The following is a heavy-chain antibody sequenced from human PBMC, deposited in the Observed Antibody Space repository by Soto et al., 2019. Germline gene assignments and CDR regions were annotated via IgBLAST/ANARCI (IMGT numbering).Heavy chain of an antibody. J-gene: IGHJ5*02. Sequence: ASVKVSCKASGGTFSSYTISWVRRAPGQGLEWMGRIIPILGIANYAQKFQGRVTITADKSTSTAYMELSSLRSEDTAVYYCARDWKGVPNWFEPWGQGTLVTVSS. CDR2: IIPILGIA. D-gene: IGHD1-1*01. CDR3: ARDWKGVPNWFEP. V-gene: IGHV1-69*04. CDR1: GGTFSSYT.